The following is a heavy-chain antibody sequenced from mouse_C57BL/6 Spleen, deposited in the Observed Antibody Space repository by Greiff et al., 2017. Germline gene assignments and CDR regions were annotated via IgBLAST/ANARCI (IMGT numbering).Heavy chain of an antibody. CDR2: IYPGDGDT. CDR1: GYAFSSYW. V-gene: IGHV1-80*01. J-gene: IGHJ4*01. Sequence: QVQLQQSGAELVKPGASVKISCKASGYAFSSYWMNWVKQRPGKGLEWIGQIYPGDGDTNYNGKFKGKATLTADKSTSTAYMQLSSLTSEDSAVYFCARGLDGYCDAMDDWGKGTSVTVSS. D-gene: IGHD2-3*01. CDR3: ARGLDGYCDAMDD.